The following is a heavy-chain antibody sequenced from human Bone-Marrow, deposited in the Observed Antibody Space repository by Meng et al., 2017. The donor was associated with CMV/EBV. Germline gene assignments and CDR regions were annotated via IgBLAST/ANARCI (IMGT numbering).Heavy chain of an antibody. D-gene: IGHD2-15*01. CDR2: ISGSGGST. CDR1: GFTFSDHY. J-gene: IGHJ4*02. Sequence: GESLKISCAASGFTFSDHYMDWVRQAPGKGLEWVSAISGSGGSTYYADSVKGRFTISRDNSKNTLYLQMNSLRAEDTAVYYCAKRIADYWGQGTLVTVSS. CDR3: AKRIADY. V-gene: IGHV3-23*01.